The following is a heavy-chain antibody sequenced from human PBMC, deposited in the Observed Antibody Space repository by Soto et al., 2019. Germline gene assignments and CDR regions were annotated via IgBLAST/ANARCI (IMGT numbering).Heavy chain of an antibody. V-gene: IGHV3-30-3*01. CDR1: GFTFSSYA. CDR2: ISYDGSNK. J-gene: IGHJ6*02. Sequence: QVQLVESGGGVVQPGRSLRLSCAASGFTFSSYAMHWVRQAPGKGLEWVAVISYDGSNKYYADSVKGRFTISRDNSKNTLYLQMNSLRAEDTAVYYCARDEVDKPGFGPYYYYYGMDVWGQGTTVTVSS. D-gene: IGHD2-15*01. CDR3: ARDEVDKPGFGPYYYYYGMDV.